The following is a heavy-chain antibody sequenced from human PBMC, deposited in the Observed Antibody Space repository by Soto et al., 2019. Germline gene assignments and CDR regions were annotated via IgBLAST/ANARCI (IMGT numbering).Heavy chain of an antibody. CDR1: GGSFSGYY. CDR2: INHSGST. V-gene: IGHV4-34*01. Sequence: SETLSLTCAVYGGSFSGYYWSWIRQPPGKGLEWIGEINHSGSTNYNPSLKSRVTISVDTSKNQFSLKLSSVTAADTAVYYCARALSTQHSYNNWNPDYFDYWGQGTLVTVSS. J-gene: IGHJ4*02. CDR3: ARALSTQHSYNNWNPDYFDY. D-gene: IGHD1-20*01.